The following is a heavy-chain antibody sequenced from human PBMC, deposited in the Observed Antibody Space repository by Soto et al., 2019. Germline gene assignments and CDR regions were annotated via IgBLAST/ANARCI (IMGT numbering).Heavy chain of an antibody. V-gene: IGHV3-74*01. CDR1: GFTFSSYW. CDR2: INRDGSTT. D-gene: IGHD6-19*01. J-gene: IGHJ4*02. Sequence: EVQLVESGGGLVQPGGSLRLSCAASGFTFSSYWMHWVLQAPGKGLMWVSRINRDGSTTSYADSVKGRFTISRDNAKNTLYLQMNSLRDEDTAVYYCARDEDSSGWYYFDYWGQGTLVTVSS. CDR3: ARDEDSSGWYYFDY.